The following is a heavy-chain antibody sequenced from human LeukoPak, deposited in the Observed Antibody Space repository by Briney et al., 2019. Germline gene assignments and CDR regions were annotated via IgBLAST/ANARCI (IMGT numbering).Heavy chain of an antibody. CDR1: GFTFSSYG. D-gene: IGHD2/OR15-2a*01. CDR2: IRYDGSNK. Sequence: QPGGSLRLSCAASGFTFSSYGMHWLRQAPGKGLESVAFIRYDGSNKYYADSVKGRFTISRDNSKNTLYLQMNSLRAEDTAVYYCAKDLKSTYYFDYWGQGTLVTVSS. J-gene: IGHJ4*02. CDR3: AKDLKSTYYFDY. V-gene: IGHV3-30*02.